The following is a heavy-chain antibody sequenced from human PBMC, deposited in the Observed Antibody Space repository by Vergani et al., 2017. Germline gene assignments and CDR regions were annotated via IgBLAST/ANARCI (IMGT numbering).Heavy chain of an antibody. CDR1: GGSISSYY. D-gene: IGHD2-15*01. V-gene: IGHV4-59*01. CDR3: ARDLGCSGGICYSSVWFDP. CDR2: IYYSGST. J-gene: IGHJ5*02. Sequence: QVQLQESGPGLVKPSETLSLTCTVSGGSISSYYWSWIRQPPGKGLEWIGYIYYSGSTNYNPSLKSRVTISVDTSKNQFSLKLSSVTAADTAVYYCARDLGCSGGICYSSVWFDPWGQGTLVTVSS.